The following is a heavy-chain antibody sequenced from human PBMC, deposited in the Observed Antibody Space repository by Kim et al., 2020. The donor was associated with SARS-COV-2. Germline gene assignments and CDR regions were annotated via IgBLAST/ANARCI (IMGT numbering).Heavy chain of an antibody. Sequence: SETLSLTCAVYGGSFSGYYWSWIRQPPGKGLEWIGEINHSGSTNYNPSLKSRVTISVDTSKNQFSLKLSSVTAADTAVYYCARGSGDIVVVPAAFDIWGQGTMVTVSS. V-gene: IGHV4-34*01. CDR1: GGSFSGYY. D-gene: IGHD2-2*01. CDR3: ARGSGDIVVVPAAFDI. J-gene: IGHJ3*02. CDR2: INHSGST.